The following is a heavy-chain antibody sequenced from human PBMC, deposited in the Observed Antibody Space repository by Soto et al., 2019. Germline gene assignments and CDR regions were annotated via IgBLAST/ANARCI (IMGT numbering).Heavy chain of an antibody. D-gene: IGHD1-26*01. CDR1: GFTFSSYG. CDR2: ISYDGSNK. J-gene: IGHJ6*02. Sequence: QVQLVESGGGVVQPGRSLRLSCAASGFTFSSYGMHWVRQAPGKGLEWVAVISYDGSNKYYADSVKGRFTISRDNSKNAVYLQMNSLIAEDTAVYYCEKDPVYHKMGGSSDRSHPYYYSYGMDVWGQGTTVTVSS. CDR3: EKDPVYHKMGGSSDRSHPYYYSYGMDV. V-gene: IGHV3-30*18.